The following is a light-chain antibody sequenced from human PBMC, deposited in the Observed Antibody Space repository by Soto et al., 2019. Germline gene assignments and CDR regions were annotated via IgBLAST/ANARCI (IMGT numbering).Light chain of an antibody. Sequence: QTVVTQEPSFSVSPGRTVTLTCGLSSGSVSTSYYPSWYQQIPGQAPRTLIYSTKTRSSGVPDRFSGSILGNKAALTITGAQADDESDYYCVLYMGSGIGVFGGGTKLTVL. J-gene: IGLJ3*02. CDR1: SGSVSTSYY. CDR3: VLYMGSGIGV. V-gene: IGLV8-61*01. CDR2: STK.